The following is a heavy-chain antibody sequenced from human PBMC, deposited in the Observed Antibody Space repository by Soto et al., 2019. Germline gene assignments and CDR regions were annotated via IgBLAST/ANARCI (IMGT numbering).Heavy chain of an antibody. Sequence: SETLSLTCAVYGGSFSGYYWTWISQPPGKGLEWIGEINQSGFTNYNPSLESRVTMSVDTSRNQFSLRLSSVTAADTAVYYCARFPFDRSSWTNPRYFDYWGQGTLVTVSS. CDR1: GGSFSGYY. D-gene: IGHD6-13*01. CDR2: INQSGFT. J-gene: IGHJ4*02. V-gene: IGHV4-34*01. CDR3: ARFPFDRSSWTNPRYFDY.